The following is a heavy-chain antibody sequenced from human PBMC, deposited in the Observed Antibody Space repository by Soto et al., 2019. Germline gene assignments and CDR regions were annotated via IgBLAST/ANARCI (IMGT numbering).Heavy chain of an antibody. D-gene: IGHD2-8*01. CDR1: GYTFTNYG. J-gene: IGHJ5*02. Sequence: QVQLVQSGAEVKKPGASVKVSCKASGYTFTNYGISWVRQAPGQGLEWMGRISGYTGKTDYSHNFQGRITLITDTSTSTAYMGGRGLGSDDTAVYCCARDGFMPNEIPVFRAKFDPWGQGTLVTVSS. CDR3: ARDGFMPNEIPVFRAKFDP. CDR2: ISGYTGKT. V-gene: IGHV1-18*01.